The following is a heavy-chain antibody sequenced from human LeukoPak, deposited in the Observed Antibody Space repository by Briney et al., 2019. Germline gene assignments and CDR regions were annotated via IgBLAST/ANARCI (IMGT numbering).Heavy chain of an antibody. CDR3: ARVSQWLVPY. V-gene: IGHV3-23*01. CDR2: ISGSGGTT. CDR1: GFTFSSYA. Sequence: GGSLRLSCAASGFTFSSYAMSWVRQAPGKGLEWVSTISGSGGTTYYADSVKGRFTISRDNSKNTLCLQMNSLRGEDTAVYYCARVSQWLVPYWGQGTLVTVSS. J-gene: IGHJ4*02. D-gene: IGHD6-19*01.